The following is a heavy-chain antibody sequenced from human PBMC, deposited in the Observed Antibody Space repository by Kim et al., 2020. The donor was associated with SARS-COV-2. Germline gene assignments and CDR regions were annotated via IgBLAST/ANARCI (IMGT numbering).Heavy chain of an antibody. CDR1: GGSISSSSYY. V-gene: IGHV4-39*01. CDR3: ARREDYWKKFDY. Sequence: SETLSLTCTVSGGSISSSSYYWGWIRQPPGKGLEWIGSIYYSGSTYYNPSLKSRVTISVDTSKNQFSLKLSSVTAADTAVYYCARREDYWKKFDYWGQGTLVTVSS. D-gene: IGHD1-1*01. CDR2: IYYSGST. J-gene: IGHJ4*02.